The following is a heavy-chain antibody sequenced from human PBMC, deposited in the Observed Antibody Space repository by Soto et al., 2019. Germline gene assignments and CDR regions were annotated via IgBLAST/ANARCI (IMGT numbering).Heavy chain of an antibody. CDR2: ISAYNGNT. V-gene: IGHV1-18*01. Sequence: GASVKVSCKASGYTFTSYGISWVRQAPGQGLEWMGWISAYNGNTNYAQELQGRVTMTTDTSTSTAYMELRSLRSDDTAVYYCARGGLRDFWSGYYTAPDYWGQGTLVTVSS. CDR1: GYTFTSYG. J-gene: IGHJ4*02. D-gene: IGHD3-3*01. CDR3: ARGGLRDFWSGYYTAPDY.